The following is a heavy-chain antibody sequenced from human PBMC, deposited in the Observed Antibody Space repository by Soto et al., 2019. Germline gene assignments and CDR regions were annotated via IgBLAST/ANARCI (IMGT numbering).Heavy chain of an antibody. J-gene: IGHJ4*02. Sequence: QITLQESGPTLVKPTQTLTLTCTFSGFSFTTAGVAVGWIRQTPGGALEWLTLIYYNDDRRFSPSLKTRLTNTGDTSKNPVVLSLTNVDPGDTATYFCAHSDGGYEIIYFDFWGQGIPVTVSS. D-gene: IGHD5-12*01. CDR2: IYYNDDR. V-gene: IGHV2-5*01. CDR3: AHSDGGYEIIYFDF. CDR1: GFSFTTAGVA.